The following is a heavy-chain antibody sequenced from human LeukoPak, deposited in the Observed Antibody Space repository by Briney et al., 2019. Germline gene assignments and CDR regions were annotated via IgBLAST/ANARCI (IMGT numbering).Heavy chain of an antibody. V-gene: IGHV3-30*18. CDR2: ISYDESDK. J-gene: IGHJ6*02. CDR1: GFTFSNYG. D-gene: IGHD2-15*01. CDR3: AKGVVAATNAAYYGMDV. Sequence: QTGGSLRLFCAASGFTFSNYGMHWVRQAPGKGLEWVAVISYDESDKYYADSVKGRFTISRDNSKNTLYLQMNSLRPEDTAVYYCAKGVVAATNAAYYGMDVWGQGTTVTVSS.